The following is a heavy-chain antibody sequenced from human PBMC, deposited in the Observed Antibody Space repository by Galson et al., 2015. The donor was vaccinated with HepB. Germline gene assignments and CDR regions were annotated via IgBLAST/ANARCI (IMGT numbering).Heavy chain of an antibody. CDR1: GFTFSNYG. CDR3: AKDPYLYSALAGTMAGFDY. Sequence: SLRLSCAASGFTFSNYGMHWVRQAPGKGLEWVAVISYDGSNKYYADSVEGRFTISRDNSKNTLYLQMNSLRAEDTALYYCAKDPYLYSALAGTMAGFDYWGQGTPVTVSS. D-gene: IGHD6-19*01. J-gene: IGHJ4*02. CDR2: ISYDGSNK. V-gene: IGHV3-30*18.